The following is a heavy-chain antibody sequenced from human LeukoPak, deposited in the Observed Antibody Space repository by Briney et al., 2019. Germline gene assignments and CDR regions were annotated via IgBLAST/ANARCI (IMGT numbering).Heavy chain of an antibody. Sequence: GGSLRLSCAVSGFTFSSYSMNWVRQAPGKGLEWVSYISSSGSTIYYADSVKGRFTISRDNAKNSLYLQMNSLRAEDTAVYYCAKDSCFLVSGSGLDYWGQGTLVTVSS. V-gene: IGHV3-48*04. D-gene: IGHD3-10*01. CDR2: ISSSGSTI. J-gene: IGHJ4*02. CDR1: GFTFSSYS. CDR3: AKDSCFLVSGSGLDY.